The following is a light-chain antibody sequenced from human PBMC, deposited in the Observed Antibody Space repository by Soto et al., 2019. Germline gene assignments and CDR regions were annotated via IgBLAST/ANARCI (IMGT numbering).Light chain of an antibody. CDR3: KSYAGSNTYV. J-gene: IGLJ1*01. CDR2: EVV. Sequence: QSALTQPPSASGSPGQSVTICCTGTKXDIGVYDFVSWYQHHPGKAPRLIIYEVVQRPSGGPDRFSGSKSGNTASLTVSGLQAADEADYFCKSYAGSNTYVFGSGTKVTVL. CDR1: KXDIGVYDF. V-gene: IGLV2-8*01.